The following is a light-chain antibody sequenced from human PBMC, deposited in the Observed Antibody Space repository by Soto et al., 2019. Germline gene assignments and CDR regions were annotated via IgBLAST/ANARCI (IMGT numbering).Light chain of an antibody. CDR3: QKYNSAPLT. CDR2: AAS. J-gene: IGKJ4*01. V-gene: IGKV1-27*01. CDR1: LPFSNY. Sequence: DIQMTQSPSSLSASVGHRVTITCRASLPFSNYLAWYQQKTGKIPNLLVYAASTLQAGVPYRFSGNGSGTDFTLIISSLQPEDGAAYYCQKYNSAPLTFGGGTKVEIK.